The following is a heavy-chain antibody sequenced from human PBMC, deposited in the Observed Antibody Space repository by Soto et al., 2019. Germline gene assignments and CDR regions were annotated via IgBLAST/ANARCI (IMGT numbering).Heavy chain of an antibody. Sequence: QVQLVQSGAEVKKPGSSVKVSCKASGGTFSSYAISWVRQAPGQGLEWMGGIIPIFGTANYAQKFQGRVTITADESTSTADMELSSRRSEDTAVYYWAKGGEYQLQYFDYWGQGTLVTVSS. J-gene: IGHJ4*02. D-gene: IGHD2-2*01. CDR3: AKGGEYQLQYFDY. V-gene: IGHV1-69*01. CDR1: GGTFSSYA. CDR2: IIPIFGTA.